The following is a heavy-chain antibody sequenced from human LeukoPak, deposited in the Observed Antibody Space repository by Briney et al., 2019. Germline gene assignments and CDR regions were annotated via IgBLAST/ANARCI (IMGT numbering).Heavy chain of an antibody. Sequence: PGGALRLSCAASGFTFSSYSMNWVRPAPGGGLEWVSYISSSSSTIYYADSVKGRFTISRDNAKNSLYLQMNSQRAEDTAVYYCARERYSYGSIGGFDYWGQGTLVTVSS. J-gene: IGHJ4*02. CDR1: GFTFSSYS. D-gene: IGHD5-18*01. CDR3: ARERYSYGSIGGFDY. V-gene: IGHV3-48*01. CDR2: ISSSSSTI.